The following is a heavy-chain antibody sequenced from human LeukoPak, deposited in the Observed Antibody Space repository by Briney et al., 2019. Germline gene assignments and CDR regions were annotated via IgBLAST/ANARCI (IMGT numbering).Heavy chain of an antibody. J-gene: IGHJ5*02. Sequence: SGASLRLSCAASGFTFSSYAMSWVRQAPGKGLEWVSAISGSGGSTYYADSVKGRFTISRDNSKNTLYLQMNSLRAEDTAVYYCAKDLYEQGSPRVLRRFDPWGQGTLVTVSS. D-gene: IGHD3-10*01. V-gene: IGHV3-23*01. CDR1: GFTFSSYA. CDR3: AKDLYEQGSPRVLRRFDP. CDR2: ISGSGGST.